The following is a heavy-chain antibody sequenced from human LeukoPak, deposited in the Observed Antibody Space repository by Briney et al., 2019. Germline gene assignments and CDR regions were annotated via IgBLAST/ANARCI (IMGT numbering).Heavy chain of an antibody. CDR1: GFTSSSYA. V-gene: IGHV3-30-3*01. J-gene: IGHJ4*02. CDR2: ISYDGSNK. CDR3: AKARIYGSGSYSLDY. D-gene: IGHD3-10*01. Sequence: GGSLRLSCAASGFTSSSYAMHWVRQAPGKGLEWVAVISYDGSNKHYADSVKGRFTISRDNSKNTLYLQMNSLRAEDTAVYYCAKARIYGSGSYSLDYWGQGTLVTVSS.